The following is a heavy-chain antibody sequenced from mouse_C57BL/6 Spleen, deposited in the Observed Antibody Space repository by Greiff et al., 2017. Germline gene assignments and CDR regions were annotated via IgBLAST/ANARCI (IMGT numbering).Heavy chain of an antibody. CDR1: GFTFTDYY. Sequence: EVKLVESGGGLVQPGGSLSLSCAASGFTFTDYYMSWVRQPPGKALEWLGFIRNKANGYTTEYSASVKGRFTISRDNSQSILYLQMNALRAEDSATYYCARSPYEGYYEGYFEGWGTGTTVTVSS. CDR2: IRNKANGYTT. CDR3: ARSPYEGYYEGYFEG. J-gene: IGHJ1*03. D-gene: IGHD2-3*01. V-gene: IGHV7-3*01.